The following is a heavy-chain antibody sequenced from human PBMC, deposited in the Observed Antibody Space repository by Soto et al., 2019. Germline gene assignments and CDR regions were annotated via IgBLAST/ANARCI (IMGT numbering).Heavy chain of an antibody. Sequence: GGSLRLSCAASGFTFSISAMSWVRQAPGKGLEWVSGFSGGGDSSYYADSVKGRFTISRDNSKNTLYLQMNSLRVEDTAVYFCARGERQMGRLDYWGQGTLVTAPQ. J-gene: IGHJ4*02. CDR3: ARGERQMGRLDY. D-gene: IGHD1-26*01. V-gene: IGHV3-23*01. CDR2: FSGGGDSS. CDR1: GFTFSISA.